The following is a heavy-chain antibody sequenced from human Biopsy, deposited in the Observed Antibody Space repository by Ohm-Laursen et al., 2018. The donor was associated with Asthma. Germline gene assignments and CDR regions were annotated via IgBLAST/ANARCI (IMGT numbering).Heavy chain of an antibody. D-gene: IGHD3-22*01. J-gene: IGHJ4*02. CDR3: ARAQDYYDSRGYYRSFDY. CDR2: IYYSGST. Sequence: SDTLSLTCTVSDGSITSGGYYWTWIRQHPGKGLEWIGFIYYSGSTYYNPSLKSRVSISIDTSKNQFSLKLSSVTAADTAVYYCARAQDYYDSRGYYRSFDYWGQGTLVTVSS. CDR1: DGSITSGGYY. V-gene: IGHV4-31*03.